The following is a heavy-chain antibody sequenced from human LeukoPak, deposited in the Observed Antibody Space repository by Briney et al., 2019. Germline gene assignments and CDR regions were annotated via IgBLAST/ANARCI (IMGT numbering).Heavy chain of an antibody. Sequence: GESLKISCKGSGYSFTSYWIGWVRQMLGKGLEWMGIIYPGDSDTRYSPSFQGQVTISADKSISTAYLQWSSLKASDTAMYYCARHSWRGYSYAGIDYWGQGTLVTVSS. D-gene: IGHD5-18*01. CDR2: IYPGDSDT. CDR1: GYSFTSYW. CDR3: ARHSWRGYSYAGIDY. J-gene: IGHJ4*02. V-gene: IGHV5-51*01.